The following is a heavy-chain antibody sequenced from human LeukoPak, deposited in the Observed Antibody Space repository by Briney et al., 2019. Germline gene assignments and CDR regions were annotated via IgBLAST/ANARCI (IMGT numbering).Heavy chain of an antibody. CDR3: ARHELPGMAVSAGFDY. D-gene: IGHD6-19*01. CDR1: GGSISSYY. V-gene: IGHV4-59*08. CDR2: ISYSRNT. Sequence: SETLSLTCSVSGGSISSYYWSWIRQPPGKGLEWIGYISYSRNTNYNPSLKSRVTISVDTSKNQFSLRLRSVTAADTAFYYCARHELPGMAVSAGFDYWGQGTLITVSS. J-gene: IGHJ4*02.